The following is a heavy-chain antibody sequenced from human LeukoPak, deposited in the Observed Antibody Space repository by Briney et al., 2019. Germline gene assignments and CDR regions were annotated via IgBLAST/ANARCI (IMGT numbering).Heavy chain of an antibody. Sequence: GASVKVSCKSSGYTFTSYTVHWVRQAPGQRLEWMGWINAGNGNTNYAQKFQERVTITRDMSTSTAYMELSSLRSEDTAVYYCAAADYYDSSGYIPGDLWGRGTLVTVSS. CDR2: INAGNGNT. V-gene: IGHV1-3*01. CDR1: GYTFTSYT. D-gene: IGHD3-22*01. CDR3: AAADYYDSSGYIPGDL. J-gene: IGHJ2*01.